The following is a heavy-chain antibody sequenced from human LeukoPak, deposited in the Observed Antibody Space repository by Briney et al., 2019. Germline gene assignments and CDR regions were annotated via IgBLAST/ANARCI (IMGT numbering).Heavy chain of an antibody. CDR1: DSNIGTYA. J-gene: IGHJ4*02. CDR2: MSGGGLST. CDR3: AKDRISGQGGAARILDY. V-gene: IGHV3-23*01. D-gene: IGHD6-6*01. Sequence: GGTLRLSCAAPDSNIGTYAVTWVRQVPGPGLGGVSGMSGGGLSTYYARSVNARFTLSRDTSKNTSYLEMNSLGADDPALYYCAKDRISGQGGAARILDYSGQAIPVTVSS.